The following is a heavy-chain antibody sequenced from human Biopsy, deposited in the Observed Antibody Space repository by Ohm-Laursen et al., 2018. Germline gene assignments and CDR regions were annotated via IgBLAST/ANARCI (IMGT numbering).Heavy chain of an antibody. V-gene: IGHV1-18*01. CDR1: GFNFISYS. Sequence: PSVTVSCTLSGFNFISYSINWVRQAPGQGLEWMGWIWPLNGDTKYGQKCQDRVTMTTDTSTSTVYMELTSLRSDDTAVYYCARGEVTFGELIVSIDSWGQGTLVTVSS. CDR3: ARGEVTFGELIVSIDS. D-gene: IGHD3-16*02. J-gene: IGHJ4*02. CDR2: IWPLNGDT.